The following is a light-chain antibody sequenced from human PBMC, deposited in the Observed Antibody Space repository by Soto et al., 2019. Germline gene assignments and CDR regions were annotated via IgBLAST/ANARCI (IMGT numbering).Light chain of an antibody. CDR1: SGHSSYI. V-gene: IGLV4-60*03. CDR3: ESWDSNTRV. Sequence: QSVLTQSSSASASLGSSVKLTCTLSSGHSSYIIAWHQQQPGKAPRYLMKLEGSGSYNKGSGVPDRFSGSSSGADRYLTMSNLQSEDEADYSCESWDSNTRVFGGGTKVTVL. CDR2: LEGSGSY. J-gene: IGLJ2*01.